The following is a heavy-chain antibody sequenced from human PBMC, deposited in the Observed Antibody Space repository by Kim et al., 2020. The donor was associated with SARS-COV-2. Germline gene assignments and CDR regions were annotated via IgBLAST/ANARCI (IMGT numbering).Heavy chain of an antibody. V-gene: IGHV1-3*01. J-gene: IGHJ3*02. D-gene: IGHD6-19*01. Sequence: ASVKVSCKASGYTFTSYAMHWVRQAPGQRLEWMGWINAGNGNTKYSQKFQGRVTITRDTSASTAYMELSSLRSEDTAVYYCAAYEGNVAVAGSDAFDIWGQGTMVTVSS. CDR3: AAYEGNVAVAGSDAFDI. CDR1: GYTFTSYA. CDR2: INAGNGNT.